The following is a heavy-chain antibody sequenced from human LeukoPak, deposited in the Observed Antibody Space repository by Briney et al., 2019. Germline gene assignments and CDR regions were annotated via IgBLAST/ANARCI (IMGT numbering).Heavy chain of an antibody. Sequence: PSETLSLTCAVYGGSFSGYYWSWIRQPPGKGLEWIGEINHSGSTNYNPSLKSRVTISVDTSKNQFSLKLSSVTAADTAVYYCARGGMKYTPYNWFDPWGQGTLVTVSS. D-gene: IGHD3-10*01. CDR2: INHSGST. CDR3: ARGGMKYTPYNWFDP. CDR1: GGSFSGYY. V-gene: IGHV4-34*01. J-gene: IGHJ5*02.